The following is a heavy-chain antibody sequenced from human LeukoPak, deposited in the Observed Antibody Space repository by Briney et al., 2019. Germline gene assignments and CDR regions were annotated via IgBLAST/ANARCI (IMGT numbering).Heavy chain of an antibody. CDR3: ATGYYYGSGSYPPGY. D-gene: IGHD3-10*01. J-gene: IGHJ4*02. CDR1: GGSINSSSYY. Sequence: SETLSLTCTVSGGSINSSSYYWGWIRQPPGKGLEWIGSIFYSGNTYDNPSLKSRVTISVDTSKNQFSLKLNSVTAADTAVYYCATGYYYGSGSYPPGYWGQGTLVTVSS. V-gene: IGHV4-39*01. CDR2: IFYSGNT.